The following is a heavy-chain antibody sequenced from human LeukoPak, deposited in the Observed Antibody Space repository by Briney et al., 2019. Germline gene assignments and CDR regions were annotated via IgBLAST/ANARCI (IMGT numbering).Heavy chain of an antibody. D-gene: IGHD3-3*01. CDR2: INHSGST. Sequence: PSETLSLTCAVYGGSFSGYYWSWIRQPPGKGLEWIGEINHSGSTNYNPSLESRVTISVDTSKNQFSLKLSSVTAADTAVYYCARGLVTIFGYAYFDYWGQGTLVTVSS. CDR3: ARGLVTIFGYAYFDY. CDR1: GGSFSGYY. J-gene: IGHJ4*02. V-gene: IGHV4-34*01.